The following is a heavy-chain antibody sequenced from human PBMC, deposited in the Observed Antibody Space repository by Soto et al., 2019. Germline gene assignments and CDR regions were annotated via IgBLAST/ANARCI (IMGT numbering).Heavy chain of an antibody. CDR2: IWYDGSNK. CDR3: ARDIEPTQLLAEKGFYYYDGMDV. V-gene: IGHV3-33*01. Sequence: QVQLVESGGGVVQPGRSLRLSCAASGFTFSSYGMHWVRQAPGKGLEWVAVIWYDGSNKYYADSVKGRFTISRDNSKNTLYLQMNRLRAEDTAVYYCARDIEPTQLLAEKGFYYYDGMDVWGQGTTVTVSS. CDR1: GFTFSSYG. D-gene: IGHD2-8*02. J-gene: IGHJ6*02.